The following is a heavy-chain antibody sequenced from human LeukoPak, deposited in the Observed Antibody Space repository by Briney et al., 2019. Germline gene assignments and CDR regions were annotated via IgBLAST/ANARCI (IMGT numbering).Heavy chain of an antibody. D-gene: IGHD2/OR15-2a*01. CDR2: IKSNADGGTP. J-gene: IGHJ4*02. Sequence: GGSLRLSCAASGFSFMNAWMIWVRQAPGKGLEWVGRIKSNADGGTPDYAAPARGRFTISRDDSKDTLYLQMNSLKTEDTAVYYCTTFYHEYSPYWGRGTLVTVSS. V-gene: IGHV3-15*01. CDR3: TTFYHEYSPY. CDR1: GFSFMNAW.